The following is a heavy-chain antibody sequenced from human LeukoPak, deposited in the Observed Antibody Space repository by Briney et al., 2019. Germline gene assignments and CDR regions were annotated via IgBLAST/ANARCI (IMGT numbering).Heavy chain of an antibody. CDR3: ARDWGRRYSSGWYGDFDY. CDR2: ISYDGSDK. V-gene: IGHV3-30-3*01. CDR1: GFTFSSYA. J-gene: IGHJ4*02. Sequence: GGSLRLPCAASGFTFSSYAMHWVRQAPGKGLEWVAVISYDGSDKYYTDSVKGRFTISRDNSKNTLYLQMNSLRPEDTAVYYCARDWGRRYSSGWYGDFDYWGQGTLVTVSS. D-gene: IGHD6-19*01.